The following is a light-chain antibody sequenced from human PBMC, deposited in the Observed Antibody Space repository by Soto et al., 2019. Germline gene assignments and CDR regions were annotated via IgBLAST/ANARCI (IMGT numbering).Light chain of an antibody. J-gene: IGKJ4*01. Sequence: EFVWPQSPGTLSLSPGERATLSCRASQTVRNNYLAWYQQKPGQAPRLLIYGASTRATGIPARFSGSGSGTEFTLTISSLQPEDFATYYCLQDYNYPLTFGGGTKVDIK. V-gene: IGKV3D-7*01. CDR3: LQDYNYPLT. CDR2: GAS. CDR1: QTVRNNY.